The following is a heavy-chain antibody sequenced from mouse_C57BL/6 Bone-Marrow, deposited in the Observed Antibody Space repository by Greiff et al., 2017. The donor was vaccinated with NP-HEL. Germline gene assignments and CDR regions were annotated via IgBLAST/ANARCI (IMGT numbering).Heavy chain of an antibody. CDR1: GYSFTDYN. J-gene: IGHJ4*01. D-gene: IGHD1-1*01. Sequence: LQESGPELVKPGASVKISCKASGYSFTDYNMNWVKQSNGKSLEWIGVINPNYGTTSYNQKFKGKATLTVDQSSSTAYMQLNSLTSEDSAVYYCASNYYGSSYGAMDYWGQGTSVTVSS. V-gene: IGHV1-39*01. CDR2: INPNYGTT. CDR3: ASNYYGSSYGAMDY.